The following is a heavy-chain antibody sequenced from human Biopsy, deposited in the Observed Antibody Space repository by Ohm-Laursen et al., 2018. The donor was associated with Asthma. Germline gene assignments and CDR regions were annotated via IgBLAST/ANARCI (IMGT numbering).Heavy chain of an antibody. J-gene: IGHJ3*01. CDR3: ARTYYDFLTGQVKDVFGV. CDR1: GYNFISFA. CDR2: VNTGNGDT. D-gene: IGHD3-9*01. Sequence: ASVKVSCKASGYNFISFAIHWVRQAPGQRLGWMGWVNTGNGDTKHSQKFQGRVTITRDTSASTAYKELRCLRSEDTATYYCARTYYDFLTGQVKDVFGVWGQGTMVTVSS. V-gene: IGHV1-3*04.